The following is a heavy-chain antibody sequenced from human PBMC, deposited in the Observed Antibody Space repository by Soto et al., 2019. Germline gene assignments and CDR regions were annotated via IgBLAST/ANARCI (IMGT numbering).Heavy chain of an antibody. CDR2: IIPIFGTA. Sequence: SVKVSCKASGGTFSSYAISWVRQAPGQGLEWMGGIIPIFGTANYAQKFQGRVTITADESTSTAYMELSSPRSEDTAVYYCARAPAAAGPGDAFDIWGQGTMVTVSS. CDR1: GGTFSSYA. CDR3: ARAPAAAGPGDAFDI. V-gene: IGHV1-69*13. J-gene: IGHJ3*02. D-gene: IGHD6-13*01.